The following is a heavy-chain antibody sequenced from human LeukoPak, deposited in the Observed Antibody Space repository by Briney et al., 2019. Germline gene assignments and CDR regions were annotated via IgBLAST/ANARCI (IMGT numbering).Heavy chain of an antibody. V-gene: IGHV3-53*01. D-gene: IGHD4-11*01. CDR3: AREDYSTGYYGMDV. Sequence: PGGSLRLSCAASGFTFSSNYMSWVRQAPGKGLEWVSVIYSGGSTYYADSVKGRFTISRDNSKNTLYLQMNSLRAEDTAVYYCAREDYSTGYYGMDVWGQGTTVTVSS. CDR1: GFTFSSNY. CDR2: IYSGGST. J-gene: IGHJ6*02.